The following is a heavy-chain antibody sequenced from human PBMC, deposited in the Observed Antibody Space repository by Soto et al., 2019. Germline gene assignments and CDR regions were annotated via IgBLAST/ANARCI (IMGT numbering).Heavy chain of an antibody. CDR3: ARIKGSYWWLDY. D-gene: IGHD3-10*01. J-gene: IGHJ4*02. CDR2: INHRGST. CDR1: GGSFSGYY. V-gene: IGHV4-34*01. Sequence: SETLSLTCAVYGGSFSGYYWSWIRQPPGKGLEWIGEINHRGSTNYNPSLKSRVTISVDTSKNQFSLKLSSVTAADTAVYYCARIKGSYWWLDYWGQGTLVT.